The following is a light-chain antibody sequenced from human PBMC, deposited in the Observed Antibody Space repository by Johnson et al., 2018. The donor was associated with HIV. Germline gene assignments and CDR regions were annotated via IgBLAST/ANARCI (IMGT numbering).Light chain of an antibody. CDR3: RAWDRSLGDHYV. CDR1: SSNIGNNY. Sequence: QSVLTQPPSVSAAPGQKVTISCSGSSSNIGNNYVSWYQQLPGTAPKLLIYEKNKRPSGIPDRFSASMSGTSATPDITGLQTGDEGDYYCRAWDRSLGDHYVFGTGTRVTVL. CDR2: EKN. V-gene: IGLV1-51*02. J-gene: IGLJ1*01.